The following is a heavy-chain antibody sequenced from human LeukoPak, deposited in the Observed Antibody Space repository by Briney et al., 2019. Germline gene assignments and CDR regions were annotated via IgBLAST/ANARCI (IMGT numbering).Heavy chain of an antibody. J-gene: IGHJ4*02. CDR2: INHSGST. CDR1: GGSFSGYY. V-gene: IGHV4-34*01. CDR3: ARGVGRYSSSWYVSGPTASRYYFDY. Sequence: SETLSLTCAVYGGSFSGYYWSWIRQPPGKGLEWIGEINHSGSTNYNPSLKSRVTISVDTSKNQFSLKLSSVTAADTAVYYCARGVGRYSSSWYVSGPTASRYYFDYWGQGTLVTVSS. D-gene: IGHD6-13*01.